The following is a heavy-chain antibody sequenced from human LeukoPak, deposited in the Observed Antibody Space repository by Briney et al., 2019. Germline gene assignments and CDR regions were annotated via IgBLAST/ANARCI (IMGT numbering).Heavy chain of an antibody. D-gene: IGHD6-19*01. Sequence: SETLSLTCTLSGGSINGYYSSWIRHPPGKGLEWIWYIYFSGSTTYNPSLKSRVTISIDTPKNQFSLKQSSVTAADTAVYYCARHEAGAGSNFDYWGQGTLVTVSS. J-gene: IGHJ4*02. CDR1: GGSINGYY. CDR3: ARHEAGAGSNFDY. CDR2: IYFSGST. V-gene: IGHV4-59*08.